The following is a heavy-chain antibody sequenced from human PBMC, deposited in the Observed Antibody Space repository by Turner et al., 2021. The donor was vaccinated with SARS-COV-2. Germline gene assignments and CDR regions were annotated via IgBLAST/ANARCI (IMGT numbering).Heavy chain of an antibody. V-gene: IGHV4-34*02. CDR1: GGSFSGYY. J-gene: IGHJ4*02. D-gene: IGHD2-15*01. CDR2: THPSGTT. CDR3: AKGDDSRKSGLL. Sequence: QVQLQHWGAGLLKPSETLSLTCAVYGGSFSGYYWTWIRQPPEKGLEWIGETHPSGTTYHNPSLKGRVTMSVDTSKNQFYLKVSSVTAADTAVYYCAKGDDSRKSGLLWGQGTLVTVSS.